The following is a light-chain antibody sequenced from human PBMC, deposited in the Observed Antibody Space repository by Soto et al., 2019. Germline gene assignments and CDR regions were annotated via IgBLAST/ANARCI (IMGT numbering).Light chain of an antibody. J-gene: IGLJ2*01. Sequence: QSALTQPRSVSGSPGQSVTISYTGTSSDVGGYKFVSWYQQHPGKAPKLMIYDVTKRPSGVPDRFSGSKSGNTASLTISGLQGEDEADYYCCSYAGSVVFGGGTKLTVL. CDR3: CSYAGSVV. CDR1: SSDVGGYKF. CDR2: DVT. V-gene: IGLV2-11*01.